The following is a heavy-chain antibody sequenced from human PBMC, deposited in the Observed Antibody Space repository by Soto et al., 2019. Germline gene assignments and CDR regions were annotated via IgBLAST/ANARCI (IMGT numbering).Heavy chain of an antibody. J-gene: IGHJ3*02. D-gene: IGHD3-22*01. CDR3: AKVELIVVVRSDLDAFDI. CDR1: GFTFSSYA. Sequence: SLRLSCAASGFTFSSYAMSWVRQAPGKGLEWVSAISGSGGSTYYADSVKGRFTISRDNSKNTLYLQMNSLRAEDTAVYYCAKVELIVVVRSDLDAFDIWGQGTMVTVSS. V-gene: IGHV3-23*01. CDR2: ISGSGGST.